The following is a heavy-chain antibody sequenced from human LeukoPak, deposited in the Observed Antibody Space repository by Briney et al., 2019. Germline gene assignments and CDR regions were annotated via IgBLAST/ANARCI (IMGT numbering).Heavy chain of an antibody. CDR2: INPNSGGT. D-gene: IGHD2-2*01. V-gene: IGHV1-2*02. J-gene: IGHJ4*02. Sequence: ASVKVSCKASGYTFTGYYMHWVRQAPGQGLEWMGWINPNSGGTNYAQKFQGRVTMTRDTSISTAYMELSRLRSDDTAVYYCARAVIVVVPAAMGYWGQGTLVTISS. CDR1: GYTFTGYY. CDR3: ARAVIVVVPAAMGY.